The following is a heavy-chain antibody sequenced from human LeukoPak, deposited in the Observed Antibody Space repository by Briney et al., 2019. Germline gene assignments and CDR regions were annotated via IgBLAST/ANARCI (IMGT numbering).Heavy chain of an antibody. D-gene: IGHD3-10*02. V-gene: IGHV3-23*01. J-gene: IGHJ6*04. Sequence: GGSLRLSCAASGFIFNKYAMRWVRQTPGKGLEWVSVINSNGDATYDADSVKGRFTISRDNAKNSLYLQMNSLRAEDTAVYYCAELGITMIGGVWGKGTTVTISS. CDR3: AELGITMIGGV. CDR1: GFIFNKYA. CDR2: INSNGDAT.